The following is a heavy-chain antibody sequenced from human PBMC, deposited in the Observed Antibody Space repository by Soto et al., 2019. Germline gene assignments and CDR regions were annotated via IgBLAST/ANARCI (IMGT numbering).Heavy chain of an antibody. D-gene: IGHD3-3*01. J-gene: IGHJ6*02. CDR2: ISSSSSYI. CDR3: ARSRLRFLEWLLLGAMDV. CDR1: GFTFSSYS. V-gene: IGHV3-21*01. Sequence: EVQLVESGGGLVKPGGSLRLSCAASGFTFSSYSMNWVRQAPGKGLEWVSSISSSSSYIYYADSVKGRFTISRDNAKNSLYLQMNSLRAEDTTVYYCARSRLRFLEWLLLGAMDVWGQGTTVTVSS.